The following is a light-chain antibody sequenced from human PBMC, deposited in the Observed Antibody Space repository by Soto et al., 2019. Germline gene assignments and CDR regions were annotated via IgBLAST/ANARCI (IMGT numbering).Light chain of an antibody. V-gene: IGLV1-44*01. CDR2: SNN. CDR3: ATWDDSLSGYV. J-gene: IGLJ1*01. CDR1: SSNIGSNT. Sequence: QSVLTQPPSASGTPGQRVTISCSGSSSNIGSNTVHWYQQLPGTAPKLLIYSNNQRPSGVPDRFSGSKSATSASLAISGLQSEDEADYYCATWDDSLSGYVFGAGTKVTVL.